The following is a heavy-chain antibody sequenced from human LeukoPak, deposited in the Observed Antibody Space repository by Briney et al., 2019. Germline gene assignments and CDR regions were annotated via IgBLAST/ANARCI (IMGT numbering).Heavy chain of an antibody. CDR1: GYTFTSYD. V-gene: IGHV1-8*01. D-gene: IGHD3-22*01. J-gene: IGHJ4*02. Sequence: ASVKVSCKASGYTFTSYDINWVRQATGQGLEWMGWMNPNSGNTGYAQKFQGRVTMTRNTSISTAYMELSSLRSEDTAVYYCARYYDSSGYYTDDWGQGTLVTVSS. CDR3: ARYYDSSGYYTDD. CDR2: MNPNSGNT.